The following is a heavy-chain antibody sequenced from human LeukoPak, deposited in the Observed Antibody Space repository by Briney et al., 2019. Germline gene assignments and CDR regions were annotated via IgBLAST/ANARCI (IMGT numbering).Heavy chain of an antibody. V-gene: IGHV3-48*01. CDR2: ISSSGSTI. CDR1: GFTFSSFG. CDR3: ARGRFLAD. Sequence: GGSLRLSCAVSGFTFSSFGMNWVRQAPGKGLEWLSYISSSGSTIYYADSVKGRFTISRDNAENSLYLQMNSLRAEDTVVYYCARGRFLADWGQGTLVTVSS. J-gene: IGHJ4*02. D-gene: IGHD2-21*01.